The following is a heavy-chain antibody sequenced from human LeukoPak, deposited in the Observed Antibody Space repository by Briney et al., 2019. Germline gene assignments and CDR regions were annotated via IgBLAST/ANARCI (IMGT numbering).Heavy chain of an antibody. CDR2: MNPNSGNT. CDR3: ARGPYSNYWFDP. D-gene: IGHD4-11*01. V-gene: IGHV1-8*01. Sequence: ASVKVSCKASGYTFTSYDINWVRQATGQGLEWMGWMNPNSGNTGYAQKFQGRVTMTRNTSISTAYMELSSLRSEDTAVYFCARGPYSNYWFDPWGQGTLVTVSS. J-gene: IGHJ5*02. CDR1: GYTFTSYD.